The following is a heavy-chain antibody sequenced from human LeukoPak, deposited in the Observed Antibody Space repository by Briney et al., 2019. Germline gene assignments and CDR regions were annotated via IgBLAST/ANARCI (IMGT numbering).Heavy chain of an antibody. J-gene: IGHJ4*02. V-gene: IGHV3-23*01. CDR2: ISGSGGST. Sequence: GGSLRLSCVGSGFTFSSYAMSWVRQAPGKGLEWVSAISGSGGSTYYADSVKGRFTISRDNSKNTLYLQMNSLRAEDTAVYYCAKLYEGIAAQFDYWGQGTLVTVSS. CDR1: GFTFSSYA. D-gene: IGHD6-25*01. CDR3: AKLYEGIAAQFDY.